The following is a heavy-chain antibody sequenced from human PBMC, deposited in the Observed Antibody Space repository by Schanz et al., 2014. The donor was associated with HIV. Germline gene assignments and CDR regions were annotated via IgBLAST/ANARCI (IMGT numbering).Heavy chain of an antibody. D-gene: IGHD1-26*01. CDR1: GGSFSANY. Sequence: QVQLQQWGAGLLKPSETLSLTCAVYGGSFSANYWSWIRQPPGRGLEWIGEITRGGNTNYNSSLKGRATISVDTSKNQFSLKLKSVTATDTAMYYCASLMVGSTYGLFDSWGQGTLVSVSS. V-gene: IGHV4-34*01. CDR3: ASLMVGSTYGLFDS. CDR2: ITRGGNT. J-gene: IGHJ4*01.